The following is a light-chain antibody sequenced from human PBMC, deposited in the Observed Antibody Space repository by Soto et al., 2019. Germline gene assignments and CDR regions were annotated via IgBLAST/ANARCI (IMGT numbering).Light chain of an antibody. Sequence: DIQMTQSPYSLSAAVGDRVTIACRESQNINTYLNWYQQKPGKAPKLLIFDAASLQSGVPSRFSGGGSRTDFTLTITSLQPEDFATYYCQQTSSAPFTFGPGTKVDIK. CDR2: DAA. CDR3: QQTSSAPFT. J-gene: IGKJ3*01. CDR1: QNINTY. V-gene: IGKV1-39*01.